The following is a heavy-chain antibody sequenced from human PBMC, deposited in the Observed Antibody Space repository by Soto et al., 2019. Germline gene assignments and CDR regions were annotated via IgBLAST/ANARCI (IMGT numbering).Heavy chain of an antibody. D-gene: IGHD3-22*01. V-gene: IGHV4-30-4*01. Sequence: TLSLTCTVSGGSISSGDYYWSWIRQPPGKGLEWIGYIYYSGSTYYNPSLKSRVTISVDTSKNQFSLKLSSVTAADTAVYYCARWNPETYYYDSSPYYWGQGTLVTVSS. CDR1: GGSISSGDYY. CDR2: IYYSGST. J-gene: IGHJ4*02. CDR3: ARWNPETYYYDSSPYY.